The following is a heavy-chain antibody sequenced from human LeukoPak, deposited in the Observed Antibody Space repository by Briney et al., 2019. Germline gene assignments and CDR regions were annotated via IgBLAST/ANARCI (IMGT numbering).Heavy chain of an antibody. Sequence: GRSLRLSCAASGFTFSSYAMHWVHQAPGKGLEWVAVISYDGSNKYYAESVKGRFTISRDNSKNTLYLQMNSLRAEDTAVYYCARDIVVVPAADNWFDPWGQGTLVTVSS. J-gene: IGHJ5*02. D-gene: IGHD2-2*01. CDR1: GFTFSSYA. CDR2: ISYDGSNK. V-gene: IGHV3-30-3*01. CDR3: ARDIVVVPAADNWFDP.